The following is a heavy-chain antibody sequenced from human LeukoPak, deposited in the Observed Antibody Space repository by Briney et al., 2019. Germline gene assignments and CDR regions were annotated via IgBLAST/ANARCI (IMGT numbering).Heavy chain of an antibody. CDR2: IYYSGST. J-gene: IGHJ4*02. CDR1: GGSINSYY. D-gene: IGHD2-21*02. Sequence: SETLSLTCTVSGGSINSYYWSWIRQPPGKGLEWIGYIYYSGSTTYNPSLKSRVTISVDTSKNQFSLKLSSVTTADTAVYYCARVKGVGYCGGDCYPYFDYRGQGTLVTVSS. CDR3: ARVKGVGYCGGDCYPYFDY. V-gene: IGHV4-59*01.